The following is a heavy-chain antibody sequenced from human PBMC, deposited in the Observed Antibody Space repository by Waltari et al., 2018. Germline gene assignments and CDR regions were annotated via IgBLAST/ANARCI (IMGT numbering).Heavy chain of an antibody. Sequence: QVQLVQSGAEVKKPGSSVKVSCKASGGTFSSYAISWVRQAPGQGLEWMGGVVPIFVTATSAHKFQGRVTITADKSTSTAYMELSSLRSEDTAVYYCAREGVARFDYWGQGTLVTVSS. D-gene: IGHD3-3*01. CDR2: VVPIFVTA. CDR1: GGTFSSYA. CDR3: AREGVARFDY. J-gene: IGHJ4*02. V-gene: IGHV1-69*14.